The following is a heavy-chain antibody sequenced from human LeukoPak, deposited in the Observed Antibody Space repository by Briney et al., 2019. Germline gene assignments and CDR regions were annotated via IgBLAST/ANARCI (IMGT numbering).Heavy chain of an antibody. J-gene: IGHJ4*02. CDR1: GGSIYDYY. V-gene: IGHV4-4*09. Sequence: PSETLSLTCTVSGGSIYDYYWSWIRQPPGKGLEWIGYTYASGGTKYNPSLESRVTISVDTSKNQFSLRLSSVTAADTAVYYCARLPPGDNIVATIRWGQGTLVTVSS. CDR2: TYASGGT. CDR3: ARLPPGDNIVATIR. D-gene: IGHD5-12*01.